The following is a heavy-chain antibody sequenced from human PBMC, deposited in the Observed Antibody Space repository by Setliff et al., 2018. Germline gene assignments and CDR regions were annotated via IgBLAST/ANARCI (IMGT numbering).Heavy chain of an antibody. CDR3: ARLPPLHTPMALIFDY. Sequence: SETLSLTCAVSGDSISSGNWWSWVRQPPEKGLEWIGEINHSGNTNYNPSLKSRVTISVDTSKNQFSLELRSVTAADTAVYYCARLPPLHTPMALIFDYWGQGILVTVSS. V-gene: IGHV4-4*02. CDR1: GDSISSGNW. CDR2: INHSGNT. J-gene: IGHJ4*02. D-gene: IGHD5-18*01.